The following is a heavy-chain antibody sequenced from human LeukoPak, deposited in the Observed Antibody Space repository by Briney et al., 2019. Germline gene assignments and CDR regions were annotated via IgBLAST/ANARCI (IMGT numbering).Heavy chain of an antibody. Sequence: SETLSLTCAVSGGSFSGYYWYWIRQPPGKGLEWIGEINHGESTNYNPSLKSRVTMSVDTSKNQFSLKLSSVTAAGTAVYYCASTLLTGYLPFDYWGQGTLVTVSS. V-gene: IGHV4-34*01. J-gene: IGHJ4*02. CDR2: INHGEST. CDR3: ASTLLTGYLPFDY. D-gene: IGHD3-9*01. CDR1: GGSFSGYY.